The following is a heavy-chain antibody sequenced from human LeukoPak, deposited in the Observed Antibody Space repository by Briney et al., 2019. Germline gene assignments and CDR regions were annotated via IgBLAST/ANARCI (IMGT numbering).Heavy chain of an antibody. CDR3: ATRRRAYCSTTSCYTTALDY. CDR2: IIPIFGTA. V-gene: IGHV1-69*05. CDR1: GGTFSSYA. D-gene: IGHD2-2*02. Sequence: SVKVSCKASGGTFSSYAISWVRQAPGQGLEWMGGIIPIFGTANYAQKFQGRVTIATDESTSTAYMELSSLRSEDTAVYYCATRRRAYCSTTSCYTTALDYWGQGTLVTVSS. J-gene: IGHJ4*02.